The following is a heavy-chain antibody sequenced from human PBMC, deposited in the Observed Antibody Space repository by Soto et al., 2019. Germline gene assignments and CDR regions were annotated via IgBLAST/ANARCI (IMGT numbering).Heavy chain of an antibody. CDR2: ISSSSSYT. Sequence: QVQLVESGGGLVKPGGSLRLSCAASGFTFSDYYMSWIRQAPGKGLEWVSYISSSSSYTNYADSVKGRFTISRDNAKNSLYLKMKSLRAEDTAVYYCARDHHRYSGYDYVDYWGQGTLVTVSS. V-gene: IGHV3-11*05. CDR1: GFTFSDYY. J-gene: IGHJ4*02. CDR3: ARDHHRYSGYDYVDY. D-gene: IGHD5-12*01.